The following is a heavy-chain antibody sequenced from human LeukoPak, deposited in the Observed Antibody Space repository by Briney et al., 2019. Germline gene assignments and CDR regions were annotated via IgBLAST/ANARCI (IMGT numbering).Heavy chain of an antibody. V-gene: IGHV3-74*01. D-gene: IGHD3-10*01. CDR1: GFTLSSYW. Sequence: GGSLRLSCAASGFTLSSYWMHWVRQAPGKGLVWVSRSNSDGTNTSYADSVKGRFTISRDNAKNSLYLQMNSLRAEDTAVYYCAREAMVRGVHDYWGQGTLVTVSS. J-gene: IGHJ4*02. CDR2: SNSDGTNT. CDR3: AREAMVRGVHDY.